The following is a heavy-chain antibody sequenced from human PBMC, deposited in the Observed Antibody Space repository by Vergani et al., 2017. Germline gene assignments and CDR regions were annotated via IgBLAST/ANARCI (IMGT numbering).Heavy chain of an antibody. CDR3: AXDPPNDYGDYGVFGAFDI. J-gene: IGHJ3*02. Sequence: QVQLVQSGAEVKKPGSSVKVSCKASGGTFSSYAISWVRQAPGQGLEWMGGIIPIFGTANYAQKFQGRVTITADESTSTAYMELSSLRSEDTAVYYCAXDPPNDYGDYGVFGAFDIWGQGTMVTVSS. V-gene: IGHV1-69*01. D-gene: IGHD4-17*01. CDR2: IIPIFGTA. CDR1: GGTFSSYA.